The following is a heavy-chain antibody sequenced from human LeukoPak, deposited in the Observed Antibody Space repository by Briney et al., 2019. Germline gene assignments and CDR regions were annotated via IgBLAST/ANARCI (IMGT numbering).Heavy chain of an antibody. J-gene: IGHJ6*02. V-gene: IGHV4-34*01. CDR2: INHSGST. Sequence: PSETLSLTCAVYGGSFSGYYWSWIRQPPGKGLEWIGEINHSGSTNYNPSLKSRVTISVDTSKNQFSLKLSSVTAADTAVYYCARLQLSGYSSPAGRGFYYYGMDVWGQGTTVTVSS. CDR3: ARLQLSGYSSPAGRGFYYYGMDV. CDR1: GGSFSGYY. D-gene: IGHD6-13*01.